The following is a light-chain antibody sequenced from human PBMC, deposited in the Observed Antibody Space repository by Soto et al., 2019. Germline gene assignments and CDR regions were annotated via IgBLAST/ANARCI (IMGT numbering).Light chain of an antibody. CDR2: GAS. V-gene: IGKV3-15*01. J-gene: IGKJ5*01. Sequence: EVGLTQSPGTLSLSPGERATLSCRASQSVGSSYLAWYQQKPGQAPRVLIYGASTRATGIPARFSGSGSGTEFTLTISSLQSEDFAVYYCQQYNNWPITFGQGTRLEVK. CDR1: QSVGSSY. CDR3: QQYNNWPIT.